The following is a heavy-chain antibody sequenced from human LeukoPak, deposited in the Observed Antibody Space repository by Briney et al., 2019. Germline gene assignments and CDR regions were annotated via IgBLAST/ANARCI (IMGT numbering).Heavy chain of an antibody. V-gene: IGHV4-61*01. Sequence: SETLSLTCTVSGGSISSSSYYWSWIRQPPGEGLEWIGYIYYSGSTNYNPSLMSRVTISVDTSKKQFSLKLSSVTAADTAVYYCASTTSYGSGAMGYFDHWGQGTLVTVSS. D-gene: IGHD3-10*01. CDR3: ASTTSYGSGAMGYFDH. J-gene: IGHJ4*02. CDR1: GGSISSSSYY. CDR2: IYYSGST.